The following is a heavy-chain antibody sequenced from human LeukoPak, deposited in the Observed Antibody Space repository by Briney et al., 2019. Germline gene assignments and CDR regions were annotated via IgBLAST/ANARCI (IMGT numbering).Heavy chain of an antibody. CDR3: AKGPSGSDYDWYFDL. D-gene: IGHD4-17*01. J-gene: IGHJ2*01. CDR1: GNTLTKFS. V-gene: IGHV1-24*01. Sequence: ASVKVSCKVSGNTLTKFSMHWVRQATGKGLEWMRGFDLDEGKRIYAQKLKGRVIMTEDTSTDTAYMEIKSLTFEDTAVYYCAKGPSGSDYDWYFDLWGRGTLITVSS. CDR2: FDLDEGKR.